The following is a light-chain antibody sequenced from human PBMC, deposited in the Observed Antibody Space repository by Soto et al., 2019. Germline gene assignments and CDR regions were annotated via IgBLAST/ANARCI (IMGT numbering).Light chain of an antibody. CDR2: LGS. Sequence: DIVMTQSPLSLPVTPGETASISCRSSQSLLQSNGNNCLGWFVQKPGQSPQLLIYLGSSRASGVPDRFSASGSGTDFALKISRVEAEDVGIYYCMQVLQAPPTFGGGTKVEIK. CDR3: MQVLQAPPT. CDR1: QSLLQSNGNNC. J-gene: IGKJ4*01. V-gene: IGKV2-28*01.